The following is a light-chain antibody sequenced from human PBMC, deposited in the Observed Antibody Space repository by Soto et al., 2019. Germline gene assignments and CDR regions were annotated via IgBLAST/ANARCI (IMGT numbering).Light chain of an antibody. J-gene: IGLJ1*01. CDR2: DVS. CDR3: SSYTSSSSYV. CDR1: SSDVGAYNS. Sequence: QSALTQPGSVSGSPGQSIAISCTGTSSDVGAYNSVSWYQQYPGKAPKLMIHDVSNRPSGVSNRFSGSKSGNTASLTISGLQAEDEADYYCSSYTSSSSYVFGSGTKLTVL. V-gene: IGLV2-14*01.